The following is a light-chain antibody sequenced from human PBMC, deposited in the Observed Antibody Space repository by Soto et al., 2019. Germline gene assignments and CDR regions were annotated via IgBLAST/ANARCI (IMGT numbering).Light chain of an antibody. Sequence: QSVLTQPASVSGSPGQSITISCSGASSDVGSLQFVAWYQQHPGKAPKVVIYEDSKRPSGISFRFSGSTSGNTASLTISGLQPDDEADYYCSSYTSSVTYLFGTGTKVTVL. J-gene: IGLJ1*01. CDR2: EDS. CDR1: SSDVGSLQF. CDR3: SSYTSSVTYL. V-gene: IGLV2-14*02.